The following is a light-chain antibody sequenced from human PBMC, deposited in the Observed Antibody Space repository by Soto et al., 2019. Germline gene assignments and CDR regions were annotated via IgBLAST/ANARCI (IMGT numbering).Light chain of an antibody. V-gene: IGKV3-20*01. Sequence: EIVLTQSPGTLSLSPGERATLSCRASQSVSSSYLAWYQQKPGLAPRLLIYGASSRATGIPDRFSGSGSGTDFTLTISRLEPEDVAVYYCQEDDGSPGLTFGGGTKVEIK. CDR3: QEDDGSPGLT. CDR1: QSVSSSY. CDR2: GAS. J-gene: IGKJ4*02.